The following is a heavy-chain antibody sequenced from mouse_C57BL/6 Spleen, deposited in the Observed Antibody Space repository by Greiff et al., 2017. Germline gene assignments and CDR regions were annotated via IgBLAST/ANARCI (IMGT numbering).Heavy chain of an antibody. CDR3: LISTVVAYDYAMDY. CDR2: IHPNNGST. J-gene: IGHJ4*01. D-gene: IGHD1-1*01. V-gene: IGHV1-64*01. Sequence: QVQLQQPGAELVKPGASVKLSCKASGYTFTSYWMHWVKQRPGQGLEWIGIIHPNNGSTNYNEKFKGKATLTVDKSSSTAYMQLSSLTSEDSAVYCCLISTVVAYDYAMDYWGQGTSVTVSS. CDR1: GYTFTSYW.